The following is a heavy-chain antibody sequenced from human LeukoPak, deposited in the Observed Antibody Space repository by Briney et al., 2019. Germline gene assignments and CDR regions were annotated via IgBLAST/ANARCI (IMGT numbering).Heavy chain of an antibody. CDR1: GYTFTSYG. CDR2: ISAYNGNT. D-gene: IGHD4-17*01. Sequence: RGASVNVSCKASGYTFTSYGISWVRQAPGQGLEGMGWISAYNGNTNYAQKRQGRVTMTTETSTSTAYMELRSLRSDHTAVYYCARDGRGGLDASGDYAPLGFDYWGRGTLVTVSS. CDR3: ARDGRGGLDASGDYAPLGFDY. J-gene: IGHJ4*02. V-gene: IGHV1-18*01.